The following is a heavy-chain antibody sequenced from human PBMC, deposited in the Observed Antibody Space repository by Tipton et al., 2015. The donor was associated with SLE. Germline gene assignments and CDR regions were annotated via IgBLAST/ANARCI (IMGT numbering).Heavy chain of an antibody. CDR2: IYYSGST. CDR1: GGSISSCSYY. J-gene: IGHJ4*02. V-gene: IGHV4-31*03. CDR3: ARGEGILDY. D-gene: IGHD5-18*01. Sequence: TLSLTCTVSGGSISSCSYYWGWIRQPPGKGLEWIGYIYYSGSTYYNPSLKSRVTISIDTSKNQFSLKLSSVTAADTAVYYCARGEGILDYWGQGTLVTVSS.